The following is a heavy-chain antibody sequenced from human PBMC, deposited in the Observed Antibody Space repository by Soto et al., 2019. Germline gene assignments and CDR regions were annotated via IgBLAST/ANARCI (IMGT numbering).Heavy chain of an antibody. V-gene: IGHV3-66*01. D-gene: IGHD6-13*01. J-gene: IGHJ4*02. Sequence: EVQLVESGGGLVQPGGSLRLSCAVSGFTVSSNSMSWVRQAPGKGLEWVSVIYTGGNTFYADSVKGRFTISRDNSKNTLYLQMNSLRAEDTAVYYCARDMYGSWLDYWSQGTLVAVSS. CDR3: ARDMYGSWLDY. CDR1: GFTVSSNS. CDR2: IYTGGNT.